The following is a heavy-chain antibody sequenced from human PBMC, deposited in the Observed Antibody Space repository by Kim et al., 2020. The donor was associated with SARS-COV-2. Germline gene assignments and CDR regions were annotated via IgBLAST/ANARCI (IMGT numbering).Heavy chain of an antibody. Sequence: RSRVTISVDPSKNQFSRKLSSVTAADTAVYYCARGAGAAGYYYYYYGMDVWGQGTTVTVSS. CDR3: ARGAGAAGYYYYYYGMDV. V-gene: IGHV4-59*09. J-gene: IGHJ6*02. D-gene: IGHD6-13*01.